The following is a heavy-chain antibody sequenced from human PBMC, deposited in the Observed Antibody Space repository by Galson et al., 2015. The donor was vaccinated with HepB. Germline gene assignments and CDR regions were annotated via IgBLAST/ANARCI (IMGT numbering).Heavy chain of an antibody. Sequence: SLRLSCAASRFTFTTFGMHWVRQAPGKGLEWVAVIWNDGSHKYYVDSVKGRFTVSRDNSENTLYLQMNSLRAEDTAVYYCGRDYVGFCSSTSCPIEYWGQGTLVTVSS. J-gene: IGHJ4*02. CDR1: RFTFTTFG. V-gene: IGHV3-33*01. CDR3: GRDYVGFCSSTSCPIEY. D-gene: IGHD2-2*01. CDR2: IWNDGSHK.